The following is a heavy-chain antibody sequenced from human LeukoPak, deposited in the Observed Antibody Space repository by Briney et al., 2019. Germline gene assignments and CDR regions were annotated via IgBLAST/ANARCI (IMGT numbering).Heavy chain of an antibody. CDR3: ARDHGGLDY. CDR1: GDSVSSNSAA. Sequence: SQTLSLTCAISGDSVSSNSAAWNWIRQPPSRGLEWLGRTYYRSKWFNDYAVSVRSRIIINPDTSKNQFSLQLSSVTPEDTAVYYCARDHGGLDYWGQGTLVTVSS. CDR2: TYYRSKWFN. V-gene: IGHV6-1*01. J-gene: IGHJ4*02.